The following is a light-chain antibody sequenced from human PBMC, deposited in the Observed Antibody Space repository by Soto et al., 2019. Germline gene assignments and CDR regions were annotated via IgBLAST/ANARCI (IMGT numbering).Light chain of an antibody. CDR1: QSIRTN. CDR2: DAS. Sequence: EIMMTQSPATVSVSPGERATLSCRASQSIRTNVAWYQQKPGQALRLLIYDASTRATGLSSRFSGSGSGTEFTLTIISLQSEDVAIYYCQQYNDWPPLPFGGGTRLEI. V-gene: IGKV3-15*01. CDR3: QQYNDWPPLP. J-gene: IGKJ4*01.